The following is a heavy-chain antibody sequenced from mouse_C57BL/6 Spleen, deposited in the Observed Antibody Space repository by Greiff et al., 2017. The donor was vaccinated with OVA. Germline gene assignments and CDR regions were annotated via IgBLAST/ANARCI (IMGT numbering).Heavy chain of an antibody. CDR2: INPNNGGT. CDR3: AKTGTAHWHFDV. D-gene: IGHD4-1*01. Sequence: VQLQQSGPELVKPGASVKISCKASGYTFTDYYMNWVKQSHGKSLEWIGDINPNNGGTSYNQKFKGKATLTVDKSSSTAYMELRSLTSEDSAVYYCAKTGTAHWHFDVWGTGTTVTVSS. CDR1: GYTFTDYY. V-gene: IGHV1-26*01. J-gene: IGHJ1*03.